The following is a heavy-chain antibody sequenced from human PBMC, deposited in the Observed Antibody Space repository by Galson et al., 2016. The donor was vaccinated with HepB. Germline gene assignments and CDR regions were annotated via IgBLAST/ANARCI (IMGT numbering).Heavy chain of an antibody. CDR2: INHSGST. CDR3: ARGFGGSSFDL. V-gene: IGHV4-34*01. CDR1: DGSFSAYS. Sequence: SETLSLTCAVYDGSFSAYSWTWIRQPPGKGLEWIGEINHSGSTNYNPSLKSRLTMSIDTSNKHLSLRLRSATAADTAVFYCARGFGGSSFDLWGRGTLVTVSS. D-gene: IGHD3-10*01. J-gene: IGHJ2*01.